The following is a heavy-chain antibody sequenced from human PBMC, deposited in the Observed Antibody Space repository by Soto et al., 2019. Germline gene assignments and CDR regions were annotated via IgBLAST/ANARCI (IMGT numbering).Heavy chain of an antibody. V-gene: IGHV3-11*01. D-gene: IGHD5-18*01. Sequence: PGGSLRLSCAASGFTFSNYYMSWIRQAPGKGLEWVSYISSSGSTIYYADSVKGRFTISRDNAKNSLYLQMNSLRAEDTAVYYCARYGYSYYYYGMDVWGQGTTVTVSS. CDR2: ISSSGSTI. CDR3: ARYGYSYYYYGMDV. J-gene: IGHJ6*02. CDR1: GFTFSNYY.